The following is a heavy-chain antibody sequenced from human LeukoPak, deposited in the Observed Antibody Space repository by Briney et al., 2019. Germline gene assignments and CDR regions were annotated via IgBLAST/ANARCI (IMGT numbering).Heavy chain of an antibody. J-gene: IGHJ4*02. V-gene: IGHV3-30*18. CDR3: AKDEYYDKDY. CDR2: ISYDGSNK. D-gene: IGHD3-22*01. Sequence: PGGSLRLSCAASGFTFSSYGMHWVRQAPGKGLEWVAVISYDGSNKYYADSVKGRFTISRDNSKNTLYLQMNSLRAEDTAVYYCAKDEYYDKDYWGQGTLVTVSS. CDR1: GFTFSSYG.